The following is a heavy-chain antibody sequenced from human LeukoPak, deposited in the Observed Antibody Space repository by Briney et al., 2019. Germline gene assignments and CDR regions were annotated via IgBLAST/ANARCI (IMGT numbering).Heavy chain of an antibody. Sequence: SVKVSCKAXXYTFTXYGINWVRQAPGQGLEWMGWISAYNGDTNYAQKLQGRVTMTTDTSTSTAYMELRSLRSDDTAVYYCARDSVPSLPAATLPDYWGQGTLVTVSS. D-gene: IGHD2-2*01. J-gene: IGHJ4*02. V-gene: IGHV1-18*01. CDR2: ISAYNGDT. CDR1: XYTFTXYG. CDR3: ARDSVPSLPAATLPDY.